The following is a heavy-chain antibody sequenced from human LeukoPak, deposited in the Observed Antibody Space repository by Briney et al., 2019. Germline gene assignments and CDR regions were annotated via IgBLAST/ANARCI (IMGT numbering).Heavy chain of an antibody. CDR2: ISSSSSYI. J-gene: IGHJ3*02. D-gene: IGHD2-21*02. CDR1: GFTFSSYS. Sequence: RGSLRLSCAASGFTFSSYSMNWVRQAPGKGLEWVSSISSSSSYIYYADSVKGRFTISRDNAKNSLYLQMNSLRAEDTAVYYCASTLGIVVVTAIPGEAFDIWGQGTMVTVSS. CDR3: ASTLGIVVVTAIPGEAFDI. V-gene: IGHV3-21*01.